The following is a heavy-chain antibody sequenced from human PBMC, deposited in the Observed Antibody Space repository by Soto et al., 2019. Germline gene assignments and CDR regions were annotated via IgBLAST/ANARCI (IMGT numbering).Heavy chain of an antibody. J-gene: IGHJ4*02. V-gene: IGHV4-4*07. D-gene: IGHD5-12*01. CDR3: AREGSYSAYNFAHGIQLWSFDF. Sequence: SETLSLTCTVSGGSINTFYWSWVRQPAGKGLEWIGRIFSSGSTSFNPSLESRVAMSVDTSKNHFSLNLSSVTAADMAVYYCAREGSYSAYNFAHGIQLWSFDFWAQGALVTVSS. CDR2: IFSSGST. CDR1: GGSINTFY.